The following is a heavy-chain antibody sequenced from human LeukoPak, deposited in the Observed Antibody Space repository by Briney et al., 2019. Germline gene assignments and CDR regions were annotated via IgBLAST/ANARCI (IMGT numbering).Heavy chain of an antibody. Sequence: GGSLRLSCAASGFTFSSYAMSWVHQAPGKGLEWVSAISGSGGSTYYTDSVKGRFTISRDNSKNTLYLQMSRLRAEDTAVYYCAKRDSSGYYAFFDYWGQGTLVTVSS. D-gene: IGHD3-22*01. CDR1: GFTFSSYA. CDR2: ISGSGGST. V-gene: IGHV3-23*01. J-gene: IGHJ4*02. CDR3: AKRDSSGYYAFFDY.